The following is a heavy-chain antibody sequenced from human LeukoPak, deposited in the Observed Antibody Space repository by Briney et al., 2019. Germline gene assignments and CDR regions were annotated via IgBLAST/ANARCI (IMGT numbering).Heavy chain of an antibody. CDR3: ARIRSYSYGTLFDY. Sequence: SGPALVKPTQTLTLTCTFSGFSLSTSGMCVSWIRQPPGKALEWLARIDWDDDKYYSTSLKTRLTISKDTSKNQVVLTMTNMDPVDTATYYCARIRSYSYGTLFDYWGQGTLVTVSS. J-gene: IGHJ4*02. V-gene: IGHV2-70*11. CDR1: GFSLSTSGMC. CDR2: IDWDDDK. D-gene: IGHD5-18*01.